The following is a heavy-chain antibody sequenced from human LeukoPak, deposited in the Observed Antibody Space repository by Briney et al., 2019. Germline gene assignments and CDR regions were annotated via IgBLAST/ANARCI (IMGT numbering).Heavy chain of an antibody. V-gene: IGHV4-59*01. CDR3: ARKRASAGPHFYH. D-gene: IGHD6-13*01. J-gene: IGHJ4*02. CDR1: GGSISTSY. Sequence: SETLSLTCDVSGGSISTSYWSWIRQPPGRGLEWIGYNYNSGTTNYNPSLRSRVTVSVDRSKNQFSLRLTSVTAADTAVYYCARKRASAGPHFYHWGRGILVTVSS. CDR2: NYNSGTT.